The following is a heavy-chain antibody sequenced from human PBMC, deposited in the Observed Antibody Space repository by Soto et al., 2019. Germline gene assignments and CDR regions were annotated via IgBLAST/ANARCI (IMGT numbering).Heavy chain of an antibody. CDR3: AREIPPGY. D-gene: IGHD2-21*01. CDR1: GYTFTSYG. Sequence: GASVKVSCKASGYTFTSYGISWVRQAPGQGLEWMGRIIPILGIANYAQRFQGRLTITADKSTSTAYMELSSLRSEDTAMYYCAREIPPGYWGQGTLVTVSS. CDR2: IIPILGIA. V-gene: IGHV1-69*04. J-gene: IGHJ4*02.